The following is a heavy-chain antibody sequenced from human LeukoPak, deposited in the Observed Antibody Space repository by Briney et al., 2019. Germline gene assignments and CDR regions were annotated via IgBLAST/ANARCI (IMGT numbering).Heavy chain of an antibody. CDR2: INPNSGGT. Sequence: ASVKVSCKASGYTFTGYYMHWVRQASGQGLEWMGWINPNSGGTNYAQKFQGRVTMTRDTSISTAYMELSRLRSDDTAVYYCARAEDTAMVYPYYFDYWGQGTLVTVSS. J-gene: IGHJ4*02. CDR3: ARAEDTAMVYPYYFDY. D-gene: IGHD5-18*01. V-gene: IGHV1-2*02. CDR1: GYTFTGYY.